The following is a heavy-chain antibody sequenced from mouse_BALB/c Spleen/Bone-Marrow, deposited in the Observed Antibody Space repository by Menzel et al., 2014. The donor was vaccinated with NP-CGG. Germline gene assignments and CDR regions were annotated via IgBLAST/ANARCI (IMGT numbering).Heavy chain of an antibody. CDR3: VRQFITTANYAMDY. V-gene: IGHV10-1*02. CDR1: GSTFNTYA. J-gene: IGHJ4*01. Sequence: EVMLVESGGGLVQPKGSLKLSCAASGSTFNTYAMNWVRQAPGKGLEWVARIRSKSNNYATYYADSVKDRFTISRDDSQSMLYLQMNNLKTEDTAMYYCVRQFITTANYAMDYWGQGTSVTVSS. D-gene: IGHD1-2*01. CDR2: IRSKSNNYAT.